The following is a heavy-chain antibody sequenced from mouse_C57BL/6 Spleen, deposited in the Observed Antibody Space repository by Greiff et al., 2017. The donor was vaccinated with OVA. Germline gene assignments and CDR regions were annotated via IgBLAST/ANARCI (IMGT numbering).Heavy chain of an antibody. CDR1: GFTFKDYY. CDR2: IDPADGDT. Sequence: EVQLQQPGAELVRPGASVKLSCTASGFTFKDYYMHWVKQRPEQGLEWIGRIDPADGDTEYAPKFQGKATMTADTSSNTAYLQLSSLTSEDTAVYYCTPYYYGSSYGYWGQGTTLTVSS. J-gene: IGHJ2*01. CDR3: TPYYYGSSYGY. D-gene: IGHD1-1*01. V-gene: IGHV14-1*01.